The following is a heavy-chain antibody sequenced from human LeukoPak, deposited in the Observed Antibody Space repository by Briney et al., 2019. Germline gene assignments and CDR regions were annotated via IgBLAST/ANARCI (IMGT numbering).Heavy chain of an antibody. Sequence: GGSLRLSCAASGFTFSSYAMAWVRQAPGKGLEWVSTISYSGGTTYSADSVKGRFTISRDNAKNSLYLQMNSLRAEDTAVYYCSSWPHSDYWGQGTLVTVSS. CDR2: ISYSGGTT. J-gene: IGHJ4*02. CDR1: GFTFSSYA. CDR3: SSWPHSDY. V-gene: IGHV3-23*01. D-gene: IGHD6-13*01.